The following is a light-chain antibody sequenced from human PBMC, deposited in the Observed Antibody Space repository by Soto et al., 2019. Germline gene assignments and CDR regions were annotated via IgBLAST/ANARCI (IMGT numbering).Light chain of an antibody. V-gene: IGLV2-14*01. CDR3: SSYASSSPFV. CDR1: GSDVGGYKY. Sequence: QSALTQPASVSGSPGQSITISCTGTGSDVGGYKYVSWYQQPPGKAPKLMIYDVSYRPSGVSDRFSGSKSGNTASLIISGLQAEDEADYYCSSYASSSPFVFGTGTKVTVL. CDR2: DVS. J-gene: IGLJ1*01.